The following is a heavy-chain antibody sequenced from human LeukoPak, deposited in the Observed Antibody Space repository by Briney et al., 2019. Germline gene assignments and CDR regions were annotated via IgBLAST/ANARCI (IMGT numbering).Heavy chain of an antibody. CDR1: GFTFSDYY. CDR3: ARDGGSSWYFDY. J-gene: IGHJ4*02. V-gene: IGHV3-11*01. D-gene: IGHD6-13*01. CDR2: ISSSGNTT. Sequence: GGSLRLSCAASGFTFSDYYMSWIRQAPGKGLECVSYISSSGNTTYHADSVKGRFTISRDNAKNSLYLQLSSLRADDTAVYYCARDGGSSWYFDYWGQGTLVTVSS.